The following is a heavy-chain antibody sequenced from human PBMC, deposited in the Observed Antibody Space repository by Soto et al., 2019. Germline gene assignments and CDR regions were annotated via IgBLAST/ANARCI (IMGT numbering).Heavy chain of an antibody. CDR2: IKSKTDGGTT. D-gene: IGHD2-2*01. CDR3: TTDATWDIVVVPAAL. Sequence: EVQLVESGGGLVKRGGSLRLSCAASGFTFSNAWMSWVRQAPGKGLEWVGRIKSKTDGGTTDYAAPVKGRFTISRDDSKNTLYLQMNSLKTEDTAVYYCTTDATWDIVVVPAALWGQGTLVTVSS. V-gene: IGHV3-15*01. J-gene: IGHJ4*02. CDR1: GFTFSNAW.